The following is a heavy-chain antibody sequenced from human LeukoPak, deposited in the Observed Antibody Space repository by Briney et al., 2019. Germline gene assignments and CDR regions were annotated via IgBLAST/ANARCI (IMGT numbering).Heavy chain of an antibody. D-gene: IGHD1-26*01. CDR3: AKAVSTLIVGATNFDY. J-gene: IGHJ4*02. V-gene: IGHV3-23*01. CDR2: LTGSGGSA. Sequence: GGSLRLSCAASGFTVSSNYAMTWVRQAPGKGLEWVSALTGSGGSAYYADSVKGRFTISRDNSENTLYLQMNSLRVEDTAVYYCAKAVSTLIVGATNFDYWGQGTLVTVSS. CDR1: GFTVSSNYA.